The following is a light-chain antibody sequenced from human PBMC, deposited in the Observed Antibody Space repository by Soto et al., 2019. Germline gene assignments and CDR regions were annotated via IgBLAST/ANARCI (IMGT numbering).Light chain of an antibody. CDR2: EVS. J-gene: IGLJ1*01. V-gene: IGLV2-14*01. CDR1: RSDVGGYNY. Sequence: QSVLTQPASVSASPGQSITISCTGTRSDVGGYNYVSWYQQHPGKAPKLIIYEVSNRPSGVSNRFSGSKSGNTASLTISGLQAEDEADYYCSSYTRSSTQAVGTGTKVTV. CDR3: SSYTRSSTQA.